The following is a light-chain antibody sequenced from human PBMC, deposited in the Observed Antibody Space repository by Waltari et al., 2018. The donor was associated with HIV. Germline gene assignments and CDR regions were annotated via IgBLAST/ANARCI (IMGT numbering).Light chain of an antibody. J-gene: IGKJ5*01. V-gene: IGKV1-27*01. Sequence: DIEMTQSPSSLSASVGDRVTITCRASQGIRRHLAWYQQKPGTAPKLLIYEASTLQTWVSSRFSGSGSGTDFTLTINSLQSDDFATYFCQKYNSVPITFGQGTRLDI. CDR2: EAS. CDR1: QGIRRH. CDR3: QKYNSVPIT.